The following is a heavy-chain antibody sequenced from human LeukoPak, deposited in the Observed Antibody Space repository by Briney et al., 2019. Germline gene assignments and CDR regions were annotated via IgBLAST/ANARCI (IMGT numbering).Heavy chain of an antibody. J-gene: IGHJ3*02. D-gene: IGHD6-13*01. CDR2: INPNSGGT. CDR3: ARSRSTEDAFDI. V-gene: IGHV1-2*02. Sequence: ASEKVSCKASGYTFSGYYMHWVRQAPGQGLEWMGWINPNSGGTNYAQKFQGRVTMTRDTSISTAYMELSRLRSDDTAVYYCARSRSTEDAFDIWGQGTMVTVSS. CDR1: GYTFSGYY.